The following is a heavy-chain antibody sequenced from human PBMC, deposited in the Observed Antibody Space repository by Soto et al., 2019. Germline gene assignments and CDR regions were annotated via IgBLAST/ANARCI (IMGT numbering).Heavy chain of an antibody. D-gene: IGHD2-21*02. J-gene: IGHJ5*02. V-gene: IGHV3-11*06. CDR2: ISFSSTYT. Sequence: QVQLVESGGGLVKPGASLRLSCAASGFTFSDYYMTWIRQAPGKGLEWVSHISFSSTYTNYADSVKGRFTISRDDAKNSLYLQMNSLRADDTAVYSCAGGPYCGGDCYSGTDPWGQGTLVIVSS. CDR3: AGGPYCGGDCYSGTDP. CDR1: GFTFSDYY.